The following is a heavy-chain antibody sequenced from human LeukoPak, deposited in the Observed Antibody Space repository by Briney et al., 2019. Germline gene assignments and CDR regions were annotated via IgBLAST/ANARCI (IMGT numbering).Heavy chain of an antibody. CDR2: IYYSGST. CDR1: GGSISSYY. CDR3: ARYHSSGWYFDY. V-gene: IGHV4-59*01. D-gene: IGHD6-19*01. J-gene: IGHJ4*02. Sequence: PSEPLSLTCTVSGGSISSYYWSWIRQPPGKGLEWIGYIYYSGSTNYNPSLKSRVTISVDTSKNQFSLKLSSVIAADTAVYYCARYHSSGWYFDYWGQGTLVTVSS.